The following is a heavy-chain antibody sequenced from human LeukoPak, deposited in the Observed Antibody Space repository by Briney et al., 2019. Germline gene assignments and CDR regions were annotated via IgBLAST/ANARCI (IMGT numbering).Heavy chain of an antibody. Sequence: PSETLSLTCTVSGGSISSGGYYWSWVRQHPEKGLEWIGYIYYSGTAYYNPSLKSRVTMSVDTSKNQFSLKLSSVTAADTAVYYCARKHSSGWYYFDYWGQGTLVTVSS. CDR3: ARKHSSGWYYFDY. D-gene: IGHD6-19*01. CDR1: GGSISSGGYY. J-gene: IGHJ4*02. CDR2: IYYSGTA. V-gene: IGHV4-31*03.